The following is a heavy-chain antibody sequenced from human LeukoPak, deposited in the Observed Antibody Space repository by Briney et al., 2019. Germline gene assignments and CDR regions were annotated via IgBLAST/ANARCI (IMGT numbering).Heavy chain of an antibody. Sequence: PGGSLRLSCAASRFTFSSYGMPWVRQAPGKGLEWVAVIRYDGSNKNYADSVKGRFTISRDNSKNTLYLQINSLRAEDTAVYYCARDRAAAMEYYYMDVWGKGTTVTVSS. J-gene: IGHJ6*03. CDR1: RFTFSSYG. V-gene: IGHV3-33*01. CDR3: ARDRAAAMEYYYMDV. CDR2: IRYDGSNK. D-gene: IGHD2-2*01.